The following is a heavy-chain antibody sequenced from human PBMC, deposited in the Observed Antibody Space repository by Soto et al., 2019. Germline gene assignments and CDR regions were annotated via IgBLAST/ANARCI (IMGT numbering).Heavy chain of an antibody. CDR3: GRGGGYDY. CDR2: IYSSGST. V-gene: IGHV4-30-4*01. CDR1: GVSITSGDDY. Sequence: QVQLQESGPGLVKPSQTLSLTCIVSGVSITSGDDYWSWIRQPPGKVLEWIGYIYSSGSTYSNPSLRSRATISADTSKNQFSLKLTSVTAADTAVYYCGRGGGYDYWGQGALVTVSS. J-gene: IGHJ4*02. D-gene: IGHD3-22*01.